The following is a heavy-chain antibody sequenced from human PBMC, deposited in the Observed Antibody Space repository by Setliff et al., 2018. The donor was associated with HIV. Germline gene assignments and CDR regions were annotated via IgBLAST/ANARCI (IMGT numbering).Heavy chain of an antibody. V-gene: IGHV3-48*01. CDR3: ARDQSPTYFYYTAYRPYFSY. CDR2: ISSSGSLI. J-gene: IGHJ4*01. CDR1: GFTFSGYI. D-gene: IGHD3-3*01. Sequence: PGGSLRLSCAASGFTFSGYIMNWVRQAPGKGLEWVSYISSSGSLIYYADSVKGRFTISRDNAKISLYLQMNSLRAEDTAMYYCARDQSPTYFYYTAYRPYFSYWGQGTLVTVSS.